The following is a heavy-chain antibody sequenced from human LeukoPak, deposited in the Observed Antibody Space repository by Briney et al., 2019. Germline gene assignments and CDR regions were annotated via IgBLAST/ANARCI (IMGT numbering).Heavy chain of an antibody. J-gene: IGHJ4*02. CDR2: INPNTGGT. CDR3: ARDQRGIGRPYYFDY. D-gene: IGHD1-14*01. Sequence: SVTVSCKASGYTFTGYYIHWVRRAPGQGLEWMGWINPNTGGTNYAQKFQGMVTMTRDTSISTAHMELNMLKSDDTALYYCARDQRGIGRPYYFDYWGQGTLVTVSS. CDR1: GYTFTGYY. V-gene: IGHV1-2*02.